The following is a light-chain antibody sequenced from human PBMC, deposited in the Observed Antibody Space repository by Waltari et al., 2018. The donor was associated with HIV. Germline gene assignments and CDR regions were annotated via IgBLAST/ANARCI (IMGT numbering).Light chain of an antibody. CDR1: SSDIGGYKY. V-gene: IGLV2-14*01. CDR2: EVS. CDR3: SSYTTSSTWV. Sequence: QSALTQPASVSGSPGQSITIPCTGTSSDIGGYKYVSWYQQQPGKATKLMISEVSHRPSGVSNRFSGSKSGNTASLTISGLQAEDEADYYCSSYTTSSTWVFGGGTKLTVL. J-gene: IGLJ3*02.